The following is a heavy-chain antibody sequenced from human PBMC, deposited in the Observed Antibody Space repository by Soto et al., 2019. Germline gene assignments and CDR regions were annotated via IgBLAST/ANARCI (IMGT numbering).Heavy chain of an antibody. CDR3: ARRTQHCSSKSGSAYYNYTLDC. J-gene: IGHJ6*01. Sequence: VDSLKISCNATGYSFTNYWICWVRQMPDTGLEWMATIYPGFSDTIYGPALDGQATLSADKPITTASLQWSSLTASDTAVYLCARRTQHCSSKSGSAYYNYTLDCCEKGTTVIVSS. D-gene: IGHD2-2*01. V-gene: IGHV5-51*01. CDR2: IYPGFSDT. CDR1: GYSFTNYW.